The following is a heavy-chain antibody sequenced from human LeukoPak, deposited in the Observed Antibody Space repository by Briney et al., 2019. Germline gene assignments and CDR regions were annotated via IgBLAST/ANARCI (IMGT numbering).Heavy chain of an antibody. D-gene: IGHD3-10*01. V-gene: IGHV4-34*01. CDR3: ARWSNYRTFDY. CDR2: INHSGST. CDR1: CGSFSGYY. Sequence: PSETLSLTCAVYCGSFSGYYWSWIRQPPGKGLEWIGEINHSGSTNYNPSLKSRVTISVDTSKNQFSLKLSSVTAADTAVYYCARWSNYRTFDYWGQGTLVTVSS. J-gene: IGHJ4*02.